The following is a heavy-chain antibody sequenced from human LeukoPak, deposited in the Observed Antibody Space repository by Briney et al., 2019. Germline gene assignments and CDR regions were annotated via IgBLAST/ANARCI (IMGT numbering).Heavy chain of an antibody. CDR1: GGSISSSSYY. CDR3: ARLGDYDSSGYYYDV. D-gene: IGHD3-22*01. J-gene: IGHJ4*02. CDR2: IYYSGST. Sequence: SETLSLTCTVSGGSISSSSYYWGWIRQPPGTGLEWIGSIYYSGSTYYNPSLKSRVTISVDTSKNQFSLKLSSVTAADTAVYYCARLGDYDSSGYYYDVWGQGTLVTVSS. V-gene: IGHV4-39*01.